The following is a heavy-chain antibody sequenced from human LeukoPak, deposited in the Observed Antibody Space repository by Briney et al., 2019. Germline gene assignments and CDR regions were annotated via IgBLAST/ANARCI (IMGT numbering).Heavy chain of an antibody. D-gene: IGHD6-13*01. CDR3: ARGGIAAAGNTNFDY. Sequence: GGSLRLSCAASGFTFSSYSMNWARQAPGKGLEWVSSISSSSSYIYYADSVKGRFTISRDNAKNSLYLQMNSLRAEDTAVYYCARGGIAAAGNTNFDYWGQGTLVTVSS. J-gene: IGHJ4*02. CDR2: ISSSSSYI. V-gene: IGHV3-21*01. CDR1: GFTFSSYS.